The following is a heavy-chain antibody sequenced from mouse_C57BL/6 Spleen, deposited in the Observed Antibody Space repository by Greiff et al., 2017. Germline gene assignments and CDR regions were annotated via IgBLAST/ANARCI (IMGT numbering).Heavy chain of an antibody. J-gene: IGHJ2*01. D-gene: IGHD2-4*01. CDR1: GYSFTDYN. Sequence: EVQLQESGPELVKPGASVKISCKASGYSFTDYNMNWVKQSNGKSLEWIGVINPNYGTTSYNQKFKGKATLTVDQSSSTAYMQLNSLTSEDSAVYYCAREGIYYDYDVEYYFDYWGQGTTLTVSS. V-gene: IGHV1-39*01. CDR3: AREGIYYDYDVEYYFDY. CDR2: INPNYGTT.